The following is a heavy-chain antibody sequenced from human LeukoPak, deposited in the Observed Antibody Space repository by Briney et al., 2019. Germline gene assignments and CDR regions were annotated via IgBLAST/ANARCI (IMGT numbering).Heavy chain of an antibody. V-gene: IGHV5-51*01. Sequence: GESLKISCKGTGYRFTCYWIGWLRQMPGKGLEWMGIIYPGDSDTRYSPSFQGQVTISADKTISTAYLQWSSLKASDTATYYCARQGGSGSYDKYLIDYWGQGTLVTVSS. CDR1: GYRFTCYW. D-gene: IGHD3-10*01. J-gene: IGHJ4*02. CDR3: ARQGGSGSYDKYLIDY. CDR2: IYPGDSDT.